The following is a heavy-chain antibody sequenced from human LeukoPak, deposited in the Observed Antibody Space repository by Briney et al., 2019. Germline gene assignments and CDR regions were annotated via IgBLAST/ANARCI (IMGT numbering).Heavy chain of an antibody. D-gene: IGHD1-26*01. CDR3: ARVGALGGHDF. Sequence: SETLSLTCIVSGGYVNSSEYYWGWIRQPPGKGLEWIGSVYYGGATYHNPSLKSRVTISLDMSKNQVSLKLTSVTAVDTAVYYCARVGALGGHDFWGQGSLVTVSS. CDR2: VYYGGAT. CDR1: GGYVNSSEYY. V-gene: IGHV4-39*01. J-gene: IGHJ4*02.